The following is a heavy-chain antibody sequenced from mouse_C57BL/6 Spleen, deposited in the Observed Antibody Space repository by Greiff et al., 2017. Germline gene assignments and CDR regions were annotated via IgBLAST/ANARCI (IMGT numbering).Heavy chain of an antibody. CDR1: GYAFSSYW. D-gene: IGHD1-1*01. Sequence: QVQLQQSGAELVKPGASVKISCKASGYAFSSYWMNWVQQRPGKGLEWIGQIYPGDGDTNYNGKLKGKATLTADTSSSTAYMQLSSLTSEDSAVYICARSRDYGSREFAYWGQGTLVTVSA. V-gene: IGHV1-80*01. CDR3: ARSRDYGSREFAY. J-gene: IGHJ3*01. CDR2: IYPGDGDT.